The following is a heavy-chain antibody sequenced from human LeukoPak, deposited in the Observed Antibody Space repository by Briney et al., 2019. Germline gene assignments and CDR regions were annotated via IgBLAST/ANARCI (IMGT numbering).Heavy chain of an antibody. CDR3: ARDRDSSGYFDAIDI. CDR1: GYTFTSYA. Sequence: ASVKVSCKASGYTFTSYAMNWVRQAPGQGLEWMGWINTNTGNPTYAQGFTGRFVFSLDTSVSTEYLQIISLKAEDTAVYYCARDRDSSGYFDAIDIWGQGTMVTVSS. J-gene: IGHJ3*02. V-gene: IGHV7-4-1*02. D-gene: IGHD3-22*01. CDR2: INTNTGNP.